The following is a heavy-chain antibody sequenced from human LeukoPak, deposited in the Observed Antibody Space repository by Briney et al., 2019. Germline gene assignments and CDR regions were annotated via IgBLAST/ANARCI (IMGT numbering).Heavy chain of an antibody. CDR3: ARQLVGGFNWFDP. D-gene: IGHD3-10*01. J-gene: IGHJ5*02. Sequence: SETLSLTCTVSGGSFSSSSYYWGWIRQPPGKGLEWIGSIYYSGSTYYNPSLKSRVTISVDTSKNQFSLKLSSVTAADTAVYYCARQLVGGFNWFDPWGQGTLVTVSS. CDR1: GGSFSSSSYY. V-gene: IGHV4-39*01. CDR2: IYYSGST.